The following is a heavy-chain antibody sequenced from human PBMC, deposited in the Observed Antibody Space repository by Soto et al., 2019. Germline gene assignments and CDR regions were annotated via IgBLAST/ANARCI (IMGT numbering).Heavy chain of an antibody. CDR3: ARVPDS. J-gene: IGHJ4*02. CDR1: GGSISSGGYS. V-gene: IGHV4-30-2*01. CDR2: IYPSVST. Sequence: QLQLLESGSGLVKPSQTLSLTCAISGGSISSGGYSWGWIRQPPGKGLEWIGYIYPSVSTYYNPSLKSRVTLSVDMSTNPFSLRRSPVTAADTAVYYRARVPDSWGQGTLVTVSS.